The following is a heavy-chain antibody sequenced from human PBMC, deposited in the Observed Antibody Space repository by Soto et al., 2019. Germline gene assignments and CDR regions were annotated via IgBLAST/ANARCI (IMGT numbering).Heavy chain of an antibody. D-gene: IGHD3-3*01. CDR2: INHSGST. J-gene: IGHJ4*02. Sequence: SETLSLTCAVYGGSFSGYYWSWIRQPPGKGLEWIGEINHSGSTNYNPSLKSRVTISVDTSKNQFSLKLSSVTAADTAVYYCARGYLRTGSGYWGQGTLVTVSS. V-gene: IGHV4-34*01. CDR3: ARGYLRTGSGY. CDR1: GGSFSGYY.